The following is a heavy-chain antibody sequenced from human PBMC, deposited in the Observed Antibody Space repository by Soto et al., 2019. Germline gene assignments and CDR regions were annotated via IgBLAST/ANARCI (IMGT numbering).Heavy chain of an antibody. CDR2: ISHDGNDR. J-gene: IGHJ5*01. CDR1: GFSFSAYG. Sequence: QVELVESGGGVVQPGRSLRLSCEASGFSFSAYGMHWVRQAPGKGLEWVAAISHDGNDRDYADSVKGRFTISRDNSKNTLYLQMNSLRSEDAAIYYCPKGTAVPYQWFDSWGQGTLVTVSS. D-gene: IGHD6-19*01. V-gene: IGHV3-30*18. CDR3: PKGTAVPYQWFDS.